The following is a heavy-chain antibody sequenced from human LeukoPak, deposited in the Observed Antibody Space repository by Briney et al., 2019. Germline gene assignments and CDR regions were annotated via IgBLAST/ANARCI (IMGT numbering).Heavy chain of an antibody. CDR3: ARQGYGDTYYYMDV. CDR2: IYPGDSDT. D-gene: IGHD4-17*01. J-gene: IGHJ6*03. Sequence: GESLKISCKFSGYSFTSYWIAWVRQIPGKGLDGMGIIYPGDSDTRYSPSFQGQVTISADKSISTAYLQWSSLNASDTAMYYCARQGYGDTYYYMDVWVKGTTVTVPS. CDR1: GYSFTSYW. V-gene: IGHV5-51*01.